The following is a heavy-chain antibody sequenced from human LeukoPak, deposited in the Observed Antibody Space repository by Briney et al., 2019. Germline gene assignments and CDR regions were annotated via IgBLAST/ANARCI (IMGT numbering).Heavy chain of an antibody. J-gene: IGHJ5*02. V-gene: IGHV3-30*03. CDR1: GFIFRIYG. CDR3: ARNYGDYRLTWWSDP. CDR2: ISYEGDTT. Sequence: GGSRRLSCAASGFIFRIYGMHWVRQAPGKGLEWVALISYEGDTTYYADSVKGRFTISRDNSKDMLYLQMNSLRAEDTAVYYCARNYGDYRLTWWSDPWGQGTLVTVSA. D-gene: IGHD4-17*01.